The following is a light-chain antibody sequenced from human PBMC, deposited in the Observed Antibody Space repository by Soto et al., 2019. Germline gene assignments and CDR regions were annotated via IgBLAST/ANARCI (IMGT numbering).Light chain of an antibody. CDR1: QSLSSY. Sequence: DIQMTQSPSSLSASVGDRVTITCRASQSLSSYLNWYQQKQGKAPKLLIYAASSLQSGVPSRFSGSGSGTDFTLTISSLQPEDFATYDCQQSYSTPRTYGQGTKVEIK. V-gene: IGKV1-39*01. CDR2: AAS. J-gene: IGKJ1*01. CDR3: QQSYSTPRT.